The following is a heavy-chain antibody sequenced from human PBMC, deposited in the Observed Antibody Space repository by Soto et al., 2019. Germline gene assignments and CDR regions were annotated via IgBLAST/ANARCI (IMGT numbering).Heavy chain of an antibody. Sequence: WVPLRLSCTASGGRISSFAMRWVRQAPGKGLEWVSVISHRDGSTYYADSVKGRFTISRDDSKSTLYLQMNGLRGDDTAIYYCAKAISDYYAPSDYWGQGTQVTVS. CDR2: ISHRDGST. CDR3: AKAISDYYAPSDY. CDR1: GGRISSFA. J-gene: IGHJ4*02. V-gene: IGHV3-23*01. D-gene: IGHD3-22*01.